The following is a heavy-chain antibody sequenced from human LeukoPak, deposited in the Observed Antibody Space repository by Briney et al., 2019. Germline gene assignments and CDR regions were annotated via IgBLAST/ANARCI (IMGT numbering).Heavy chain of an antibody. CDR1: GGSISSYY. V-gene: IGHV4-4*07. J-gene: IGHJ5*02. D-gene: IGHD6-13*01. Sequence: PSETLSLTCTVSGGSISSYYWSWIRQPAGKGLGCIGRIYTSGSTNYNPSLKSRVTMSVDTSKNQFSLKLSSVTAADTAVYYCARLGYSSSWYVGDWFDPWGQGTLVTVSS. CDR3: ARLGYSSSWYVGDWFDP. CDR2: IYTSGST.